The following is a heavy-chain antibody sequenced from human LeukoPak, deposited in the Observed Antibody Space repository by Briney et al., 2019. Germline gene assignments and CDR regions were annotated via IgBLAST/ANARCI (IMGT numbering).Heavy chain of an antibody. Sequence: PGGSLRLSCVASEFTFSGYAMSWVRQVPGKGLDWVSVISGSGGSTYYADSVKGRFTISRDNSKNTLYLQINSLRAEDTAVYYCAKDRQGFGFGEQLDYYYMDVWGKGTTVTVSS. J-gene: IGHJ6*03. CDR1: EFTFSGYA. CDR2: ISGSGGST. V-gene: IGHV3-23*01. D-gene: IGHD3-10*01. CDR3: AKDRQGFGFGEQLDYYYMDV.